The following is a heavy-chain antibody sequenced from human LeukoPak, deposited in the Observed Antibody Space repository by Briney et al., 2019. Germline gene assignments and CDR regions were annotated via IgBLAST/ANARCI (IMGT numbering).Heavy chain of an antibody. CDR1: GFTFSSYA. CDR3: AKETEPHYYDSSGLDY. D-gene: IGHD3-22*01. J-gene: IGHJ4*02. CDR2: ISGSGGST. V-gene: IGHV3-23*01. Sequence: GGSLRLSCAASGFTFSSYAMSWVRQAPGKGLEWVSAISGSGGSTYYADSVKGRFTISRDNSKNTLYLQMNSPRAEDTAVYYCAKETEPHYYDSSGLDYWGQGTLVTVSS.